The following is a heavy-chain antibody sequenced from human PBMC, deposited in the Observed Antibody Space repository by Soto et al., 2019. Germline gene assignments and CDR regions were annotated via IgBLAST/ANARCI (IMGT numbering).Heavy chain of an antibody. D-gene: IGHD3-10*01. CDR3: ARSFYCNERTCYSDH. V-gene: IGHV1-18*01. Sequence: ASVKVSCKASGYTFTSYNINWVRQAPGQGLEWMGWISAYNGNTRNAQKFQGRVTMTTDTSTSTAYMDLRSLSSDDTAVYYCARSFYCNERTCYSDHWRQATLVTVSS. CDR1: GYTFTSYN. J-gene: IGHJ4*02. CDR2: ISAYNGNT.